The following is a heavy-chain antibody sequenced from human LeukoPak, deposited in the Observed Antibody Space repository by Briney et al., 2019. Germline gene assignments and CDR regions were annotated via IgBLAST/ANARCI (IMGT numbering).Heavy chain of an antibody. CDR3: WVPATAGEADY. J-gene: IGHJ4*02. D-gene: IGHD3-16*01. CDR1: GFTFSGYW. V-gene: IGHV3-74*01. Sequence: GGSLRLSCAASGFTFSGYWMHWVRRAPGMGLVWVSRINSDGTITNYADSVKGRFTISRDNVKSTLYLQMNSLTAEDTAVYYCWVPATAGEADYWGQGTLVTVSS. CDR2: INSDGTIT.